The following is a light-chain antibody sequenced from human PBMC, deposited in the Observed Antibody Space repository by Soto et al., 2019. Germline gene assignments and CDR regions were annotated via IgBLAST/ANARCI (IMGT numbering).Light chain of an antibody. CDR1: QDISNY. Sequence: DIPMTQSPSSLSASVGDRVTITCQASQDISNYLKWYQQKPGKAPKLLIYDASHLETGVPSRFSGSGSGTDFTFTISSLQPEDIATYYCQQYDNLPRTFGQGTKVEIK. CDR2: DAS. CDR3: QQYDNLPRT. J-gene: IGKJ1*01. V-gene: IGKV1-33*01.